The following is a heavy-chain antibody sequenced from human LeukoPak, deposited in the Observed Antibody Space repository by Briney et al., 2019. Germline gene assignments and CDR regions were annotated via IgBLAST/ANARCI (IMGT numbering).Heavy chain of an antibody. CDR3: ARDLGLTISASWFDP. CDR2: IYHTGAT. Sequence: SETLSLTCAVSGYSISSGYFWVWIRQPPGKGLEWIGSIYHTGATYYNPSLRSPVTISVDTSKNQFSLELNSVTAADTAVYYCARDLGLTISASWFDPWGQGTLVTVSS. J-gene: IGHJ5*02. CDR1: GYSISSGYF. D-gene: IGHD3-9*01. V-gene: IGHV4-38-2*02.